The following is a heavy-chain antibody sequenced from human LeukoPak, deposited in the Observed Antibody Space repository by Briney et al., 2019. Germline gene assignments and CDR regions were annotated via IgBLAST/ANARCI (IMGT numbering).Heavy chain of an antibody. Sequence: ASVKVSCKASGYTFTSYGISWVRQAPGQGLEWMGWISAYNGNTNYAQKLQGRVTMTTDTSTSTAYMELRSLRSDDTAVYYCSTEDKYCTTTTCADYWGQGTLVTVSS. V-gene: IGHV1-18*01. CDR2: ISAYNGNT. CDR3: STEDKYCTTTTCADY. D-gene: IGHD2-2*01. J-gene: IGHJ4*02. CDR1: GYTFTSYG.